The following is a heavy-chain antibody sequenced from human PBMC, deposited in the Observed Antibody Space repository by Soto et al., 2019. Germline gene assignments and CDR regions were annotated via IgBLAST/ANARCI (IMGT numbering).Heavy chain of an antibody. V-gene: IGHV1-46*01. J-gene: IGHJ4*02. CDR2: INPNGGIT. D-gene: IGHD5-18*01. CDR1: GYTFTGYY. Sequence: ASVKVSCKASGYTFTGYYIHWVRQAPGQGLEWMGIINPNGGITTYAQKFRAGFSMTRDTSTSTVYLELSSLRSEDSAVYYCATSVNSAMAFDYWGQGPLVTVSS. CDR3: ATSVNSAMAFDY.